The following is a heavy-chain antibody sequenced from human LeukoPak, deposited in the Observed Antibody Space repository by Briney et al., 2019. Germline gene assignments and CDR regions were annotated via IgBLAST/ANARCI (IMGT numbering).Heavy chain of an antibody. CDR1: GYSFTNYG. J-gene: IGHJ4*02. CDR3: ARLENFGAIKVLPPDF. CDR2: INTYNGNT. D-gene: IGHD3-10*01. Sequence: GASVTVSCKASGYSFTNYGISWVRQAPGQGLEWMGWINTYNGNTDYVQQLQGRVTMTTDTSTATAYMELRSLRSDDTAVYYCARLENFGAIKVLPPDFWGQGTLVTVSS. V-gene: IGHV1-18*01.